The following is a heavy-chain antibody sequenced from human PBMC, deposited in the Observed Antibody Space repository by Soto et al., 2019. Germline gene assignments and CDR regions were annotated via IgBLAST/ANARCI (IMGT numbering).Heavy chain of an antibody. D-gene: IGHD3-22*01. CDR2: INAGNGNT. CDR3: ARSGYYDSSGYSAGMFDY. CDR1: GYTFTSYA. Sequence: ASVKVSCKASGYTFTSYAMHWVRQAPGQRLEWMGWINAGNGNTKYSQKFQGRVTITRDTSASTAYMELSSLRSEDTAVYYCARSGYYDSSGYSAGMFDYWGQGTLVTVSS. J-gene: IGHJ4*02. V-gene: IGHV1-3*01.